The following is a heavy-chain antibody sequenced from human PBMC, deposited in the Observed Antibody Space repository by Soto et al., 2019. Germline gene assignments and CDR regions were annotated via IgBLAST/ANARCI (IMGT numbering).Heavy chain of an antibody. Sequence: EVQLLESGGGLVQPGGSLRLSCAASGFTFSSYAMSWVRQAPGKGLEWVSAISGSGGSTYYADSVKGRFTISRDNSKNTLYLQMNSLRAEDTAVYYCAKRSSKGTAARPGYYYYMDVWGKGTTVTVSS. CDR3: AKRSSKGTAARPGYYYYMDV. J-gene: IGHJ6*03. CDR1: GFTFSSYA. D-gene: IGHD6-6*01. CDR2: ISGSGGST. V-gene: IGHV3-23*01.